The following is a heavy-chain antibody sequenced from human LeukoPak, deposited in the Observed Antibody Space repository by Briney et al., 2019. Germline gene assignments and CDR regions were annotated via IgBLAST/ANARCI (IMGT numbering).Heavy chain of an antibody. D-gene: IGHD1-26*01. Sequence: GASVKVSCKASGYTFITYYMHWVRQAPGQGLEWMGIINPSGAGTTYAQKFQGRVTLTRDTSISTAYMELSRLRSDDTAVYYCARAFWSRKISNSGSFKYWGQGTLVTVSS. J-gene: IGHJ4*02. CDR3: ARAFWSRKISNSGSFKY. CDR2: INPSGAGT. V-gene: IGHV1-46*01. CDR1: GYTFITYY.